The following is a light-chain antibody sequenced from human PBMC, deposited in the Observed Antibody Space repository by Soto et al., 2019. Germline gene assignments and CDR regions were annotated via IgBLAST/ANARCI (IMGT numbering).Light chain of an antibody. CDR1: QSVSSF. J-gene: IGKJ1*01. CDR2: DAS. V-gene: IGKV3-11*01. Sequence: EIVLTESPATLSLSRGERATLSCRASQSVSSFLAWYQQKPGQAPRLLIYDASSRATGIPARFSGSGSGTDFTLTISSLEPEDFAVYYCQQRSNWWTFGQGTKVDIK. CDR3: QQRSNWWT.